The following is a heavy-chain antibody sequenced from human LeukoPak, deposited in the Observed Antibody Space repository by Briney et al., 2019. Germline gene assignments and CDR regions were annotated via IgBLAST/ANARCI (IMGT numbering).Heavy chain of an antibody. J-gene: IGHJ5*02. Sequence: SETLSLTCTVSGASISSYYWSWIRQPPGKGLEWIGYIYYSGSTNYNPSLKSRVTISVDTSKNQFSLKLSSVTAADTAVYYCAREKYDYRWFDPWGQGTLVTVSS. V-gene: IGHV4-59*12. D-gene: IGHD4-4*01. CDR2: IYYSGST. CDR1: GASISSYY. CDR3: AREKYDYRWFDP.